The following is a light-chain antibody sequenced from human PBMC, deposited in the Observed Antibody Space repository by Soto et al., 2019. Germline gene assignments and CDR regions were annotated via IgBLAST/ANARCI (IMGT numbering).Light chain of an antibody. V-gene: IGKV3-20*01. Sequence: EIVLTQSPGTLSLSPGERAALSCRASQSVSSDYLAWYQQKPGQPPRLLIYGASSRATGIPDRFNGGGSGTDFTLTISRLGPEDFAVYYCEQYGSVPPTFGQGTNVDIK. CDR2: GAS. CDR3: EQYGSVPPT. CDR1: QSVSSDY. J-gene: IGKJ1*01.